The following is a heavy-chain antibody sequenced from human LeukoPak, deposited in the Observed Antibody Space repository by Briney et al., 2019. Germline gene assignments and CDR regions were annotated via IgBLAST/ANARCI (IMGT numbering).Heavy chain of an antibody. J-gene: IGHJ4*02. CDR1: GGSFSGYY. CDR3: ARGVDYYYDSSGYLSTFDY. CDR2: INHSGST. Sequence: PSETLSLTCTVYGGSFSGYYWSWIRQPPGKGLECVGEINHSGSTNYNPSLKSRVTISVDTSKNQFSLKLSSVTATDTAVYYCARGVDYYYDSSGYLSTFDYWGRGTLVTVSS. V-gene: IGHV4-34*01. D-gene: IGHD3-22*01.